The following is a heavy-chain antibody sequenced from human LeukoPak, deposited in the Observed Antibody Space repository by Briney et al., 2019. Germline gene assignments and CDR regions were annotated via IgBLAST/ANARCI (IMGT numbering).Heavy chain of an antibody. CDR3: ARANNWNYALGY. J-gene: IGHJ4*02. D-gene: IGHD1-7*01. CDR2: MNPNSGNT. Sequence: ASVKVSCKASGYTFTSYDINWVRQATGQGLEWMGWMNPNSGNTDYAQKFQGRFTITINTSISTAYMELSSLRSDDTAMYYCARANNWNYALGYWGQGTLVTVSS. CDR1: GYTFTSYD. V-gene: IGHV1-8*03.